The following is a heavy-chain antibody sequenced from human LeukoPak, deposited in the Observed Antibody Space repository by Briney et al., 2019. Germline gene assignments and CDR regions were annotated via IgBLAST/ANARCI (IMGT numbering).Heavy chain of an antibody. CDR2: INPNSGDT. CDR3: ARGDSSPYYYFDY. D-gene: IGHD3-22*01. V-gene: IGHV1-2*02. CDR1: GYTFTGYY. J-gene: IGHJ4*02. Sequence: ASVKVSCKASGYTFTGYYLHWVRQAPGQGLEWMGWINPNSGDTNYAQKFQGRVIMTRDTSISTGYLELSRLRSDDTAVFYCARGDSSPYYYFDYWGQGTLVTVSS.